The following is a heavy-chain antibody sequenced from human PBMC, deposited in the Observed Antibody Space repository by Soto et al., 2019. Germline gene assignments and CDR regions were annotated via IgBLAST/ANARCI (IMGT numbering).Heavy chain of an antibody. CDR2: IYYTGST. D-gene: IGHD2-2*01. V-gene: IGHV4-59*02. CDR1: GDSVSGYY. J-gene: IGHJ4*02. Sequence: SETLSLTCAVSGDSVSGYYWNWIRQPPGKGLEWIGNIYYTGSTNYSPSLKSRLTISVDTSKYQFSLNLSSVTAADTAVYYCARGYCSSVSCHEFDYWGQGAPVTVSS. CDR3: ARGYCSSVSCHEFDY.